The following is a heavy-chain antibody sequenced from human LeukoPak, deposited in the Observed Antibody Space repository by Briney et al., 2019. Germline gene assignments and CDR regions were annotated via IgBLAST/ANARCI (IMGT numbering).Heavy chain of an antibody. Sequence: GGSLRLSCTASGFTFSDHYMTWVRQAPGKGLEWVSVLYSDGNTKYADSVQGRFTISRDNSKNTLYLEMNSLSPDDTAVYYCARGVEPLAANTLAYWGQGTLVTVSS. D-gene: IGHD1-14*01. CDR1: GFTFSDHY. J-gene: IGHJ4*02. CDR3: ARGVEPLAANTLAY. V-gene: IGHV3-53*01. CDR2: LYSDGNT.